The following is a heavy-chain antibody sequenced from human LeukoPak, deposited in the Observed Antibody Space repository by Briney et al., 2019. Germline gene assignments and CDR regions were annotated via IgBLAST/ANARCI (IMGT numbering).Heavy chain of an antibody. CDR3: ARGAMSTFARFDS. Sequence: GGSLRLSCIVSGFSVSDHYMSWVRQAPGKGLQWLSVIFADDLTYYEDSIKGRFTISRDRSQNTLYLQMKSLRAEDTAVYYCARGAMSTFARFDSWGQGTLVSVSS. J-gene: IGHJ4*02. V-gene: IGHV3-53*01. CDR1: GFSVSDHY. CDR2: IFADDLT. D-gene: IGHD2/OR15-2a*01.